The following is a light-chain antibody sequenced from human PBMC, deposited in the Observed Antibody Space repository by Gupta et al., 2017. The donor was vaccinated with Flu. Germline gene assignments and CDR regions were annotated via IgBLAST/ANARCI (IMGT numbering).Light chain of an antibody. CDR3: YATDISGNHRV. CDR1: ALPKKY. V-gene: IGLV3-10*01. Sequence: SYELTHPPSVSVSPGHTARFTCSGDALPKKYAYWYQQKSGQAPVLVIYEDSKRPSGTPERFSGSSSGTLATLTISGARVEDEADYYCYATDISGNHRVFGGGTKLTVL. J-gene: IGLJ3*02. CDR2: EDS.